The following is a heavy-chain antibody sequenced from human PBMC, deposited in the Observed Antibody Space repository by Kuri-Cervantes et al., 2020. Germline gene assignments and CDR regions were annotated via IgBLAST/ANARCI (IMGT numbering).Heavy chain of an antibody. CDR1: GFTFSSYG. D-gene: IGHD2-21*01. CDR3: ARSLSLFLTYYYGMDV. CDR2: IWYDGSNK. V-gene: IGHV3-33*01. Sequence: GESLKISCAASGFTFSSYGMHWVRQAPGKGLEWVAVIWYDGSNKYYADSVKGRFTISRDNSKNTLHLQMNSLRAEDTAVYYCARSLSLFLTYYYGMDVWGQGTTVTVSS. J-gene: IGHJ6*02.